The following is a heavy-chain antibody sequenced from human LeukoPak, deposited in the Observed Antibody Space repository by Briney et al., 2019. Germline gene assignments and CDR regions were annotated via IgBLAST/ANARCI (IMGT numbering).Heavy chain of an antibody. CDR1: GFTFDDYL. CDR2: ITWDGGIT. CDR3: STDPRLLIY. V-gene: IGHV3-43*01. Sequence: GGSLRLSCAASGFTFDDYLIHWVRQAPGKGLEWVSLITWDGGITYYADSVKGRFTISRDNAKNSLYLQMNSLRPDDTALYYCSTDPRLLIYWGHGTLVTVSS. D-gene: IGHD2-8*01. J-gene: IGHJ4*01.